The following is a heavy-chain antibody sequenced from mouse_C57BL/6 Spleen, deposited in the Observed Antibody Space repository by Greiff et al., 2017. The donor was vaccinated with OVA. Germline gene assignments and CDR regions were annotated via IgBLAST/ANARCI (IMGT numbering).Heavy chain of an antibody. CDR1: GYTFTDYY. D-gene: IGHD4-1*01. J-gene: IGHJ2*01. V-gene: IGHV1-19*01. CDR3: ANWDPFDY. Sequence: EVHLVESGPVLVKPGASVKMSCKASGYTFTDYYMNWVKQSHGKSLEWIGVINPYNGGTSYNQKFKGKATLTVDKSSSTAYMELNSLTSEDSAVYYCANWDPFDYWGQGTTLTVSS. CDR2: INPYNGGT.